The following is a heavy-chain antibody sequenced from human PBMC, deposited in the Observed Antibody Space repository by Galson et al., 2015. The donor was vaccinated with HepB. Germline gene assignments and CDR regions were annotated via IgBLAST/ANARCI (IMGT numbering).Heavy chain of an antibody. CDR2: IYSGGST. D-gene: IGHD3-22*01. V-gene: IGHV3-66*02. CDR3: ARRDYYDY. CDR1: GFTFSDSC. Sequence: SLRLSCAASGFTFSDSCMSWIRQAPGKGLEWVSVIYSGGSTYYADSVKGRFTISRDKSKNTLFLQMNSLRAEDTAVYYCARRDYYDYWGQGTLVSVSS. J-gene: IGHJ4*02.